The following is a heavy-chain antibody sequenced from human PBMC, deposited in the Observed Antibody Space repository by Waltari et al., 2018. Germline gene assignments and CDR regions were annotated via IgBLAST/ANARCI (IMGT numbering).Heavy chain of an antibody. J-gene: IGHJ5*02. CDR3: ARATIFGVVKWFDP. CDR2: INPNGGGT. CDR1: GYTFTGYY. D-gene: IGHD3-3*01. V-gene: IGHV1-2*06. Sequence: QVQLVQSGAEVKKPGASVKVSCKASGYTFTGYYMHWVRQAPGQGLEWMGRINPNGGGTNYAQKFQGRVTMTRETSISTAYMELSRLRSDDTAVYYCARATIFGVVKWFDPWGQGTLVTVSS.